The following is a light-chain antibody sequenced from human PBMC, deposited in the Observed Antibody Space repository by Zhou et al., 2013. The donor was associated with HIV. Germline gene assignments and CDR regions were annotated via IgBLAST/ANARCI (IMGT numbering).Light chain of an antibody. CDR3: MQTIQLPWT. J-gene: IGKJ1*01. CDR1: QSLLESDGKTY. V-gene: IGKV2D-29*01. Sequence: DIVMTQTPLSLSVTPGQPASISCKSSQSLLESDGKTYLYWYLQKPGQPPHLLLYEASNRFSGVSDRVTGSGSGTDFTLKISRVEAEDAGVYYCMQTIQLPWTFGQGTKVEIK. CDR2: EAS.